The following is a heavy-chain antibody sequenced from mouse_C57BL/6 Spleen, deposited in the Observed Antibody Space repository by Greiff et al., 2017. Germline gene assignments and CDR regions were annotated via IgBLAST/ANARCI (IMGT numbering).Heavy chain of an antibody. CDR3: ARSGHDYGRGGFDY. D-gene: IGHD2-4*01. CDR1: GYTFTSYW. V-gene: IGHV1-69*01. Sequence: QVQLQQSGAELVMPGASVKLSCKASGYTFTSYWMHWVKQRPGQGLEWIGEIDPSDSYTNYNQKFKGKSTLTVDKSSSTAYMQLSSLTSEDSAVYYCARSGHDYGRGGFDYWGQGTTLTVSS. J-gene: IGHJ2*01. CDR2: IDPSDSYT.